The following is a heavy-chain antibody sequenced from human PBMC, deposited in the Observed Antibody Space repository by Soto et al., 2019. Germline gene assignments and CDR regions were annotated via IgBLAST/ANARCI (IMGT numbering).Heavy chain of an antibody. D-gene: IGHD3-10*01. CDR1: GFTFSSYS. J-gene: IGHJ4*02. V-gene: IGHV3-21*01. CDR3: ARDLKGSRFDY. CDR2: ISSSSSYI. Sequence: GGSLRLSCAASGFTFSSYSMNWVRQAPGKGLEWVSSISSSSSYIYYADSVKGRFTISRDNAKNSLYLQMNSLRAEDTAVYYCARDLKGSRFDYWGQGTLVTVSS.